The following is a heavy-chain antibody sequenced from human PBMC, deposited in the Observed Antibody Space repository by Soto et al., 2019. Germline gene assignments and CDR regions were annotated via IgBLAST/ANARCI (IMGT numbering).Heavy chain of an antibody. Sequence: PETLPLTCTVSGGSISTYYWNWFRQFAGKGLEWIGRVYISGSTNYHPSLKSRVAMSVDTSNNQFSLKVTSVTAADTAVYYCARGGRDGFDIWGQGTMV. CDR3: ARGGRDGFDI. CDR2: VYISGST. CDR1: GGSISTYY. J-gene: IGHJ3*02. V-gene: IGHV4-4*07.